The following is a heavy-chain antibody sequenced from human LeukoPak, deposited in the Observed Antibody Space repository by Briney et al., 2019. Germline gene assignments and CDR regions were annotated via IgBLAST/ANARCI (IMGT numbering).Heavy chain of an antibody. CDR1: GYTFTGYY. J-gene: IGHJ4*02. CDR3: VRVGGIVGAGPEEYYFDY. D-gene: IGHD1-26*01. Sequence: ASVKVSCKASGYTFTGYYIHWVRPAPGQGLEWLGWINPNSGGTKYAQKFQGRVTMTRDTSTSTAYMELSSLRSDDTAVYYCVRVGGIVGAGPEEYYFDYWGQGTLVTVSS. CDR2: INPNSGGT. V-gene: IGHV1-2*02.